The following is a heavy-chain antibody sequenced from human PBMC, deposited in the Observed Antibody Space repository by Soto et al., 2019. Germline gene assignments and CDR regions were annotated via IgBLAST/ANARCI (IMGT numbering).Heavy chain of an antibody. D-gene: IGHD4-4*01. CDR3: ARAVTTAYYYYYMDV. CDR2: ISAYNGNT. J-gene: IGHJ6*03. Sequence: ASVKVSRQASGYXLTTHGISRGRQAPRQGLEWMGWISAYNGNTNYAQKLQGRVTMTTDTSTSTAYMELRSLRSDDTAVYYCARAVTTAYYYYYMDVWGKGTTVTVSS. CDR1: GYXLTTHG. V-gene: IGHV1-18*01.